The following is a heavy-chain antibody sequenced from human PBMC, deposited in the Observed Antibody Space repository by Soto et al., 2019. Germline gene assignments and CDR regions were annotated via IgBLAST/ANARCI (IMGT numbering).Heavy chain of an antibody. CDR3: AKFQTAGFLYFDY. V-gene: IGHV3-23*01. J-gene: IGHJ4*02. D-gene: IGHD6-19*01. CDR1: GFTFSSYA. Sequence: EVQLLESGGGLVQPGGSLRLSCAASGFTFSSYAMSWVRQAPGKGLEWVSAISGSGGSTYYADSVKGRFTISRDNSKNTLYLEMNSLGAEDTAVYYCAKFQTAGFLYFDYWGQGTLVTVSS. CDR2: ISGSGGST.